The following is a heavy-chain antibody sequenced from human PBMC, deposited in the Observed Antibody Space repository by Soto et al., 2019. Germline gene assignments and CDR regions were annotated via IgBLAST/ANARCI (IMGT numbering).Heavy chain of an antibody. Sequence: SETLSLTCTVSGGSISSYYWSWIRQPAGKGLEWIGRIYTSGSTNYNPSLKSRVTMSVDTSKNQFSLKLSSVSAADTAVYYCARLSNDYGDYGGYFDYWGQGTLVTGYS. D-gene: IGHD4-17*01. CDR3: ARLSNDYGDYGGYFDY. CDR2: IYTSGST. CDR1: GGSISSYY. V-gene: IGHV4-4*07. J-gene: IGHJ4*02.